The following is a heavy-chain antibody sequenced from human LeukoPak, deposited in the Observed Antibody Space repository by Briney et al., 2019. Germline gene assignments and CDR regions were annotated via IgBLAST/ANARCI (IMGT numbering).Heavy chain of an antibody. CDR2: INPNSGGT. Sequence: ASVKVSCKASGYTSTGYYMHWVRQAPGQGLEWMGRINPNSGGTNYAQKFQGRVTMTRDTSISTAYMELSRLRSDDTAVYYCAGNADYYDSSGYNYWGQGTLVTVSS. D-gene: IGHD3-22*01. CDR3: AGNADYYDSSGYNY. CDR1: GYTSTGYY. V-gene: IGHV1-2*06. J-gene: IGHJ4*02.